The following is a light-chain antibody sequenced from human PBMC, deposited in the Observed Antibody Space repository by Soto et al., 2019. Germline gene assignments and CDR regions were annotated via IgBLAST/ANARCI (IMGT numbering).Light chain of an antibody. J-gene: IGKJ2*01. CDR2: AAS. V-gene: IGKV1-39*01. CDR3: QQSYHSPDT. Sequence: DIQMTQSPSSLSASVGDRVTITCRASQSISSYLNWYQQKPGKAPKLLIYAASSLQSGVPSRFSGSGSGTDFTLTISSLQPEDFATYFCQQSYHSPDTFGQGTKLNIK. CDR1: QSISSY.